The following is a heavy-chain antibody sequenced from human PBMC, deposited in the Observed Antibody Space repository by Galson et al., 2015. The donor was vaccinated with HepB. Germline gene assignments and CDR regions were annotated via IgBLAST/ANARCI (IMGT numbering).Heavy chain of an antibody. CDR3: ARKRGSSWYGDY. J-gene: IGHJ4*02. D-gene: IGHD6-13*01. Sequence: SLRLSCAASEFIFSSYGMHWVRQAPGKGLEWVAVIWSDGSNKYYADSVRGRFTISRDNSKNTLYLQMNSLRAEDTAVFYCARKRGSSWYGDYWGQGTLVTVSS. CDR2: IWSDGSNK. V-gene: IGHV3-33*01. CDR1: EFIFSSYG.